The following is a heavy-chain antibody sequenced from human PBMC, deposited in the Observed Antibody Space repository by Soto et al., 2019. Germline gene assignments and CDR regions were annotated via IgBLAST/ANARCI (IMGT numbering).Heavy chain of an antibody. CDR3: EKYYVPGRSWSAKFDY. J-gene: IGHJ4*02. Sequence: GGSLRLSCAASGFTFSSYAMSWVRQAPGEGLEWVSGISGSGGSTYYADSVKGRFTISRDNSKNTLYLQMNSLKAEDTAVYYCEKYYVPGRSWSAKFDYWDQGTLVTVSS. CDR1: GFTFSSYA. D-gene: IGHD6-13*01. CDR2: ISGSGGST. V-gene: IGHV3-23*01.